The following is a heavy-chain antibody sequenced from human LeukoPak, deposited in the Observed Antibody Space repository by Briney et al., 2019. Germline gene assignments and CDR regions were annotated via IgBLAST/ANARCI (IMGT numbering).Heavy chain of an antibody. V-gene: IGHV1-46*01. Sequence: ASVKVSCKASGYTCTSYYMHWLRQSPGQGLEWMGIINPSGGSTSYAQKFQGRVTMTRDMSTSTVYMEPRSLRSETTAVYYCARKAEKSDFEYWGQGPRVMVSS. CDR3: ARKAEKSDFEY. D-gene: IGHD3-3*01. J-gene: IGHJ4*02. CDR2: INPSGGST. CDR1: GYTCTSYY.